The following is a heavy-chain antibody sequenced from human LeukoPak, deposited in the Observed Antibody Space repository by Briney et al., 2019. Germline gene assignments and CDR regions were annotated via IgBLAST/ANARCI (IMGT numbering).Heavy chain of an antibody. CDR1: GFTFSNYA. D-gene: IGHD3-9*01. Sequence: GGSLRLSCAASGFTFSNYAMHWVRQAPGKGLEWVSAISGSGGSTYYADSVKGRFTISRDNSKNTLYLQMNSLRAEDTAVYYCAKSFRILTGYWDDAFDIWGQGTMVTVSP. CDR3: AKSFRILTGYWDDAFDI. V-gene: IGHV3-23*01. CDR2: ISGSGGST. J-gene: IGHJ3*02.